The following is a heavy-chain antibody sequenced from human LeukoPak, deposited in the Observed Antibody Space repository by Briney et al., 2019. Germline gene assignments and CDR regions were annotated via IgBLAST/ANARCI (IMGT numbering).Heavy chain of an antibody. D-gene: IGHD5-18*01. CDR3: AKDIASSWWYLDL. CDR1: GFTVSSNY. CDR2: IYSGTNT. J-gene: IGHJ2*01. Sequence: GGSLRLSCAASGFTVSSNYMSWVRQAPGKGLEWVSVIYSGTNTYYADSVKGRFTISRDTSKNKLYLQMNSLRAEDTAVSYCAKDIASSWWYLDLWGRGTLVSVSS. V-gene: IGHV3-53*01.